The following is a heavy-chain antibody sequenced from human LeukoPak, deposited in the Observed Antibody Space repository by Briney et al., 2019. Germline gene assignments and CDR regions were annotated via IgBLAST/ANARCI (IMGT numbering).Heavy chain of an antibody. Sequence: RTSETLSLTCAVYGGSFSGYYWSWIRQPPGKGLEWIGEINHSGSTNYNPSLKSRVTISVDTSKNQFSLKLSSVTAADTAVYYCARLSTGYYGSGSAGYWGQGTLVTVSS. CDR3: ARLSTGYYGSGSAGY. J-gene: IGHJ4*02. CDR1: GGSFSGYY. CDR2: INHSGST. V-gene: IGHV4-34*01. D-gene: IGHD3-10*01.